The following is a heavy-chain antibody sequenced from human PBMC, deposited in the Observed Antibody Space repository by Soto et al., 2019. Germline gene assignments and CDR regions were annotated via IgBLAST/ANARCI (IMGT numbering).Heavy chain of an antibody. CDR3: ARDSCSTTSCYYFAWFDP. D-gene: IGHD2-2*01. Sequence: PGGSLRLSCAASGFSFSNYNMNWVRQAPGKGLEGVSSIISGSGYKYYADSVKGRFTISRDNTKNSLFLQMNSLRPEDTTVYYCARDSCSTTSCYYFAWFDPWGQGAVVTVSS. J-gene: IGHJ5*02. CDR2: IISGSGYK. V-gene: IGHV3-21*01. CDR1: GFSFSNYN.